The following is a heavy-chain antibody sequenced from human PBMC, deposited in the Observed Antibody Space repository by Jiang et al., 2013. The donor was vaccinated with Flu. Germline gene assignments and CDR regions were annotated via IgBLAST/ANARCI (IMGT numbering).Heavy chain of an antibody. J-gene: IGHJ4*02. D-gene: IGHD2-2*01. CDR1: GGSVSSGSYR. V-gene: IGHV4-61*01. Sequence: LLKPSETLSLTCTVSGGSVSSGSYRWSWIRQPPGKGLEWIGYIYYSGSTNYNPSLKSRVTLSVDTSKNQFSLKLTSVTPADTAVYYCARAGSGLSDWGQGTLVTVSP. CDR3: ARAGSGLSD. CDR2: IYYSGST.